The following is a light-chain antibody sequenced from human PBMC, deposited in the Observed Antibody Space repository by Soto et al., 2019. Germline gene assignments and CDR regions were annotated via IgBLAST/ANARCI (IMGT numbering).Light chain of an antibody. CDR2: GAS. J-gene: IGKJ5*01. CDR1: QSVRSN. Sequence: EIVMRQSPENLSVWPGERGTLSCRASQSVRSNLAWYQQKPGQAPRLLVYGASTRATGIPATFSGSGSGTQFTLTISSLQSEDFAVYYCQQYNNWPAITFGQGTRLEIK. CDR3: QQYNNWPAIT. V-gene: IGKV3D-15*01.